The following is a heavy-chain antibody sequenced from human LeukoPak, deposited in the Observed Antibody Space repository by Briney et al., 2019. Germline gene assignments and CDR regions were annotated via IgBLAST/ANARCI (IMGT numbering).Heavy chain of an antibody. CDR3: ARDPYSGSYGDYYYYYMDV. D-gene: IGHD1-26*01. J-gene: IGHJ6*03. Sequence: GGSLRLSCEASGFTFNTYSMNWARQAPGKGLEWVSSITSSSTYIYYADSVKGRFTISRDNAKNSLYLQMNSLRDEDTAVYYCARDPYSGSYGDYYYYYMDVWGKGTTVTISS. CDR1: GFTFNTYS. CDR2: ITSSSTYI. V-gene: IGHV3-21*01.